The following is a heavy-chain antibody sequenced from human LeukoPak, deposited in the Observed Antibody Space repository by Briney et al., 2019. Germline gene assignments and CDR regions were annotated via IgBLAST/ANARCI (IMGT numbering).Heavy chain of an antibody. CDR1: GGTFSSYA. J-gene: IGHJ4*02. CDR2: ISPIFGTT. D-gene: IGHD1-26*01. V-gene: IGHV1-69*13. Sequence: ASVKLSCKASGGTFSSYAISWVRQRPGQGREWMGGISPIFGTTNYSQKFQGRVTITADESTSTAYMELRSLRCEDTAAYYCARAQSGSCFDYWGQGTLDTVSS. CDR3: ARAQSGSCFDY.